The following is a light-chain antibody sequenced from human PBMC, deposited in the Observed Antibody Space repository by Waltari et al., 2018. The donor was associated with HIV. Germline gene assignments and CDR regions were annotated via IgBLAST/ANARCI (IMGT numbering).Light chain of an antibody. CDR2: EVS. V-gene: IGLV2-23*02. J-gene: IGLJ3*02. CDR3: CSYAHNDPWV. Sequence: QSALTQPASVSGSPGQSITISCTGTRSDVGRSNLVSWYQHPPGKAPTRFITEVSKRPSGVSNRFSGSKSGTTASLTITGLQAEDEADYHCCSYAHNDPWVFGGGTRLTVL. CDR1: RSDVGRSNL.